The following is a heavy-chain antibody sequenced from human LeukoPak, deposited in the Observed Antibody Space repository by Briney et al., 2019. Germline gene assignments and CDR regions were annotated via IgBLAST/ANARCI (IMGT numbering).Heavy chain of an antibody. V-gene: IGHV1-2*04. CDR3: ARAWGNYYGSGSYYYFDY. J-gene: IGHJ4*02. CDR2: INPNSGGT. D-gene: IGHD3-10*01. Sequence: ASVKVSCKASGYTFTGYYMHWVRQAPGQGLEWMGWINPNSGGTNYAQKFQGWVTMTRDTSISTAYMELSRLRSDDTAVYYCARAWGNYYGSGSYYYFDYWGQGTLVTVSP. CDR1: GYTFTGYY.